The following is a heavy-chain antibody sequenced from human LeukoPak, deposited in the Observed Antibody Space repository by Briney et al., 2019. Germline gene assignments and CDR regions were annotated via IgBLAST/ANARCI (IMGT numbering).Heavy chain of an antibody. Sequence: ASVKVSCKASGFTFTNYYMHWVRQAPGQGLEWVGIINPSGSSANYAEKFQGRVTMTRDTSASIVYMELSSLRSEDTAVYYCARGLGSESYYGSWGQGTLVTVSS. J-gene: IGHJ5*02. CDR3: ARGLGSESYYGS. CDR1: GFTFTNYY. D-gene: IGHD3-10*01. V-gene: IGHV1-46*01. CDR2: INPSGSSA.